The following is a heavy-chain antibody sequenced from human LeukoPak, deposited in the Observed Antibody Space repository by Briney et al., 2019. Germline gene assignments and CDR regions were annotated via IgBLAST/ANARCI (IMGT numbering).Heavy chain of an antibody. J-gene: IGHJ4*02. V-gene: IGHV3-48*01. Sequence: GGSLILSCAASGFTFGTYSMNWVRQAPGKGLEWVSYIRSSGTTTYYADSVEGRFNISRDNGKNSLYLQMNSLRAEDTGVYYCTRDYNWNPDYWGQGTLVTVSS. D-gene: IGHD1-1*01. CDR2: IRSSGTTT. CDR3: TRDYNWNPDY. CDR1: GFTFGTYS.